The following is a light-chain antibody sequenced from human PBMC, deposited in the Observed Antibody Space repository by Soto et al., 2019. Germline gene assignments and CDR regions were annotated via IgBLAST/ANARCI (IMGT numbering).Light chain of an antibody. Sequence: QSVLTQPASVSGLPGQSLTISCTGTSSDVGRYHYVSWYQQHPGKAPKLMIYEVSNRPSGASNRLSASKSGNSASLPVSGLQAEDDADYSCNLYTSSSSYVFGTGTKVTVL. CDR2: EVS. J-gene: IGLJ1*01. V-gene: IGLV2-14*01. CDR3: NLYTSSSSYV. CDR1: SSDVGRYHY.